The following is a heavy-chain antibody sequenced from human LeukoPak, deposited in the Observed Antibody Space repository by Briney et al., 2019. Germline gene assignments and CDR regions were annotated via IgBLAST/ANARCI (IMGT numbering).Heavy chain of an antibody. CDR2: IYYSGST. V-gene: IGHV4-31*03. J-gene: IGHJ6*02. CDR3: ARLDGGNFGLYGMDV. D-gene: IGHD4-23*01. Sequence: SETLSLTCSVSGGSISSGGYYWSWIRQHPGKGLEWIGYIYYSGSTYYNPSLKSRVTISLDMSKNQFSLKLSSVTAADTAVFYCARLDGGNFGLYGMDVWGQGTTVTVSS. CDR1: GGSISSGGYY.